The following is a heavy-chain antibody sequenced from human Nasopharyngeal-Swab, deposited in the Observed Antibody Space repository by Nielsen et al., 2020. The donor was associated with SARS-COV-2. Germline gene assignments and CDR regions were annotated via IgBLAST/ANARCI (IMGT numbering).Heavy chain of an antibody. CDR1: GGSVSSGSYY. J-gene: IGHJ4*02. Sequence: SETLSLTCSVSGGSVSSGSYYWSWIRQPPGKGLEWIGYIYYSGSTNYNPSLKSRVTISLDTSKNQFSLKLSSVTAADTAIYYCARPYSTCYLSHFDYWGQGTLVTVSS. D-gene: IGHD2/OR15-2a*01. CDR2: IYYSGST. CDR3: ARPYSTCYLSHFDY. V-gene: IGHV4-61*01.